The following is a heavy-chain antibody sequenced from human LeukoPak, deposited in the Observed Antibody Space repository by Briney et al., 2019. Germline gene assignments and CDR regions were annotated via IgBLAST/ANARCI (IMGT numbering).Heavy chain of an antibody. D-gene: IGHD6-19*01. CDR1: GGSFSGYY. J-gene: IGHJ4*02. CDR3: ARAKSYSSGWYGGRGNYYFDY. CDR2: INHSGST. Sequence: NPSETLSLTCAVYGGSFSGYYWSWIRQPPGKGLEWIGEINHSGSTNYNPSLKSRVTISVDTSKNQFSLKLSSVTAADTAVYYCARAKSYSSGWYGGRGNYYFDYWGQGTLVTVSS. V-gene: IGHV4-34*01.